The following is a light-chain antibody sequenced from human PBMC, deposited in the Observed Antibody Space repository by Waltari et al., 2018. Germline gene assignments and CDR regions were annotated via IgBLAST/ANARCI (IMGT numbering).Light chain of an antibody. Sequence: QSALTQPPPASGSPGQSVTISCTGTSSDVGGYNFVSWYQQHPGKAPKLMMYEVSKRPSGVPDRFSGSKSGNTASLTVSGLQAEDEADYYCSSYAGSNNFVFGTGTKVTVL. V-gene: IGLV2-8*01. J-gene: IGLJ1*01. CDR2: EVS. CDR1: SSDVGGYNF. CDR3: SSYAGSNNFV.